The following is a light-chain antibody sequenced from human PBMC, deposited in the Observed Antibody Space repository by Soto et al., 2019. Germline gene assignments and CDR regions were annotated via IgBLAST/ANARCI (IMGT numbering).Light chain of an antibody. CDR1: QSVSVN. J-gene: IGKJ1*01. V-gene: IGKV3-11*01. Sequence: EVVLTQSPATLSLSPGESATLSCRASQSVSVNFAWYQQKPGQAPRPLIYSASDRAPGIPARFSGRGSGTYFTLTISSLEPEDFATYYCQQLNSYPRTFGQGTKVEIK. CDR2: SAS. CDR3: QQLNSYPRT.